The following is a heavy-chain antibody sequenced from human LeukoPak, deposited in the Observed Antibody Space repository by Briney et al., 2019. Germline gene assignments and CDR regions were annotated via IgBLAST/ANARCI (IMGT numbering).Heavy chain of an antibody. D-gene: IGHD3-3*01. CDR2: ISGSGGST. CDR1: GFTFSSYA. Sequence: PGGSLRLSCAASGFTFSSYAMSWVRQAPGKGLEWVSAISGSGGSTYYADSVKGRFTISRDNSKNTLYLQMNSLRAEDTAVYYCAKAENYDFWSGYAIYYYYMDAWGKGTTVTVSS. J-gene: IGHJ6*03. V-gene: IGHV3-23*01. CDR3: AKAENYDFWSGYAIYYYYMDA.